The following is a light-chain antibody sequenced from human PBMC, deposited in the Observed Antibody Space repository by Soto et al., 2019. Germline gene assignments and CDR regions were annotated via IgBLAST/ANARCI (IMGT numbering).Light chain of an antibody. J-gene: IGLJ1*01. Sequence: QSVLTQPASVSGSPGQSITISCTGTSSDVGSYNLVSWYQQHPGKAPKLMIYEGSKRPSGVSNRFSGSKSGNTASLTISGLQAEDEADYYCCSYAGSSTFYYVFGTGTKLTVL. CDR2: EGS. CDR1: SSDVGSYNL. V-gene: IGLV2-23*03. CDR3: CSYAGSSTFYYV.